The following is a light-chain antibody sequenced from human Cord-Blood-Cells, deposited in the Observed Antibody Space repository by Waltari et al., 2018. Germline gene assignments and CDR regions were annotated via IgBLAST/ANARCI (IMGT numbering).Light chain of an antibody. CDR1: SSDVGSYNL. V-gene: IGLV2-23*01. Sequence: QSALTQSASVSGSPGQSITISSTGTSSDVGSYNLVSWYQQHPGKAPKLMIYEGSKRPSGVSNRFSGSKSGNTASLTISGLQAEDEADYYCCSYAGSSTWVFGGGTKLTVL. CDR2: EGS. J-gene: IGLJ3*02. CDR3: CSYAGSSTWV.